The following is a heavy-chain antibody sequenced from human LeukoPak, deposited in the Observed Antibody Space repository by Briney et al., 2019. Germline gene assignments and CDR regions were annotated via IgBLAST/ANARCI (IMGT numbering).Heavy chain of an antibody. V-gene: IGHV1-8*02. J-gene: IGHJ3*02. Sequence: GASVKVSCKASGYTFTGYYMHWVRQAPGQGLEWMGWMNPNSGNTGYAQKFQGRVTMTRNTSISTAYMELSSLRSEDTAVYYCARVIVVANDAFDIWGQGTMVTVSS. CDR1: GYTFTGYY. CDR3: ARVIVVANDAFDI. D-gene: IGHD3-22*01. CDR2: MNPNSGNT.